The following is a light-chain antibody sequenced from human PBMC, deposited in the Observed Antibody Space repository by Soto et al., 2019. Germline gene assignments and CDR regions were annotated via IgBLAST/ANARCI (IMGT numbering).Light chain of an antibody. CDR1: SSDVGGYNF. Sequence: QSVLTQPASVSGSPGQSITISCAGTSSDVGGYNFVSWYQQHPGKVPKLLISEVSNRPSGVSNRFSGSKSGNTASLTISGLQAEDEADYYCSSYTTTSTLVFGGGTKLTVL. J-gene: IGLJ2*01. CDR2: EVS. V-gene: IGLV2-14*01. CDR3: SSYTTTSTLV.